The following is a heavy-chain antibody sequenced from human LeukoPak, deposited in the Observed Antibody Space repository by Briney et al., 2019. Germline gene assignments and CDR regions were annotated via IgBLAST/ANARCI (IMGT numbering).Heavy chain of an antibody. V-gene: IGHV1-8*01. CDR3: AXXGPLGAGTFPSL. CDR1: GYTFTSYD. D-gene: IGHD6-19*01. Sequence: GASVKVSCKASGYTFTSYDINWVRQATGQGLEWMGWMNPNSGNTGYAQKFQGRVTMTRNTSISTAYMELSSLRSEDTAVYYCAXXGPLGAGTFPSLWGQGTLVTVSS. J-gene: IGHJ4*02. CDR2: MNPNSGNT.